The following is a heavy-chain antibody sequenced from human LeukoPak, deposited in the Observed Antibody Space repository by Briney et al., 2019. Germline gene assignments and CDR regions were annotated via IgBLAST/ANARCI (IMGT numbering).Heavy chain of an antibody. CDR1: GFTFSSYW. Sequence: GGSLRLSCAASGFTFSSYWMHWVRQAPGKGLMWVSHINSDGSVTRYADSVKGRFTISRDNSKNTLYLQMSSLRAEDTAVYYCVKDYDILTGYFDYWGQGTLVTVSS. D-gene: IGHD3-9*01. CDR3: VKDYDILTGYFDY. J-gene: IGHJ4*02. CDR2: INSDGSVT. V-gene: IGHV3-74*01.